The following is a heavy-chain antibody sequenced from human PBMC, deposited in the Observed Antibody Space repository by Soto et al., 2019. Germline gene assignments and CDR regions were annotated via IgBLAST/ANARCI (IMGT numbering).Heavy chain of an antibody. CDR3: ARHALPSITIFGVVTTYYDYGTDV. CDR1: GSSFTSYW. D-gene: IGHD3-3*01. Sequence: PGESLKISCKGSGSSFTSYWLRCVRQMPGKGLEGMGRIDTRAAYTHYSPSFQGHVTISADKSISTAYLQWSSLKASDTAMYYCARHALPSITIFGVVTTYYDYGTDVWGQGTTVTVSS. V-gene: IGHV5-10-1*01. J-gene: IGHJ6*02. CDR2: IDTRAAYT.